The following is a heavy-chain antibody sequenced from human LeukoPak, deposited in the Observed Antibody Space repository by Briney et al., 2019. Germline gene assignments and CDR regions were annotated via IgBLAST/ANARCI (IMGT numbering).Heavy chain of an antibody. V-gene: IGHV1-18*01. J-gene: IGHJ6*03. CDR2: ISAYNGNT. Sequence: ASVKVSCKASGYTFTSYGISWVRQAPGQGLEWMGWISAYNGNTNYAQKLQGRVTMTTDTSTSTAYMELRSLRSEDTAVYYCARAFRGEYYYYYMDVWGKGTTVTVSS. CDR3: ARAFRGEYYYYYMDV. CDR1: GYTFTSYG. D-gene: IGHD3-10*01.